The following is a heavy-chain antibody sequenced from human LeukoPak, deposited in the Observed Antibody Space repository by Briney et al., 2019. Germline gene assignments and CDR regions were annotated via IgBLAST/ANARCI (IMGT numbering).Heavy chain of an antibody. CDR2: ISSSGSTI. CDR3: TRITTAMDADY. CDR1: GFTFSSYQ. V-gene: IGHV3-48*03. D-gene: IGHD5-18*01. Sequence: GGSLRLSCAASGFTFSSYQMSWVRQAPGKGLQWVSYISSSGSTIYYADSVKGRFTISRDNAKNSLYLQMSSLRAEDTAVYYCTRITTAMDADYWGQGTLVTVSS. J-gene: IGHJ4*02.